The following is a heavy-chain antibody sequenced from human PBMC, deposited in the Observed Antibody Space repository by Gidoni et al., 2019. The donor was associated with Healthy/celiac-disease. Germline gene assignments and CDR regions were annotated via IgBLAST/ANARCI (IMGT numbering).Heavy chain of an antibody. J-gene: IGHJ4*02. D-gene: IGHD3-10*01. CDR1: GYPFTGYY. CDR3: ARDPAQDGSGSYYPLDY. V-gene: IGHV1-2*06. CDR2: INPNSGGT. Sequence: VQLVQSGAEVKKPGASVTVSCKASGYPFTGYYMNWVRQAPVQGLEWMGRINPNSGGTTYAQKLQGRVTMTRDTSISTACMELSRLRSDDTAVYYWARDPAQDGSGSYYPLDYWGQGTLVTVSS.